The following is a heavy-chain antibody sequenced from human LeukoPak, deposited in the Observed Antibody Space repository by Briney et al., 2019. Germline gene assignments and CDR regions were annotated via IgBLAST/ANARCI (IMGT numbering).Heavy chain of an antibody. D-gene: IGHD3-10*01. CDR2: INHSGST. Sequence: SETLSLTCAVYGGSFSGYYWSWIRQPPGKGLEWIGEINHSGSTNYNPSLKSRVTISVDTSKNQFSLKLGSVTAADTAVYYCARGRGVLLWFGELSPLDYWGQGTLVTVSS. J-gene: IGHJ4*02. V-gene: IGHV4-34*01. CDR3: ARGRGVLLWFGELSPLDY. CDR1: GGSFSGYY.